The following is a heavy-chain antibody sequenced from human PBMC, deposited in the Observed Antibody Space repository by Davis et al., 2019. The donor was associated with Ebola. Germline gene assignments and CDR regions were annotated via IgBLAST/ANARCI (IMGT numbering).Heavy chain of an antibody. Sequence: GESLKISCAASGFTFSSYAMHWARQAPGKGLEWVAVISYDGSNKYYADSVKGRFTISRDNAKNTLYLQMNSLRAEDTAVYYCARGAIFGVVISWGQGTLVTVSS. CDR1: GFTFSSYA. V-gene: IGHV3-30*04. D-gene: IGHD3-3*01. CDR3: ARGAIFGVVIS. CDR2: ISYDGSNK. J-gene: IGHJ5*02.